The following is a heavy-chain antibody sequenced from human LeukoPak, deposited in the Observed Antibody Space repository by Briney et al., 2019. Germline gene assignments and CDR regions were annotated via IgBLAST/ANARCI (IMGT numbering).Heavy chain of an antibody. CDR3: AKDSLRERIVGSTTRGVNDY. J-gene: IGHJ4*02. V-gene: IGHV3-49*03. Sequence: GGSLRLSCEGSGFIFGDYAMSWFRQAPGKGLEWVGFIRSKAYGETTEYAASVKGRFTISRDDSKRIGYLQMNSLRGEDTAVYYCAKDSLRERIVGSTTRGVNDYWGQGTLVTVSS. CDR1: GFIFGDYA. D-gene: IGHD1-26*01. CDR2: IRSKAYGETT.